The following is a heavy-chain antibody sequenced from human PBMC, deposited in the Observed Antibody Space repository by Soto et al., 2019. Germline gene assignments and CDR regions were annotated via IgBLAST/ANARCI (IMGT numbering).Heavy chain of an antibody. J-gene: IGHJ6*02. D-gene: IGHD3-22*01. CDR1: CGSFRDHD. V-gene: IGHV4-34*01. CDR2: VNHGGTT. Sequence: SETLSHTCAVLCGSFRDHDGDRIRQPPGKGLEWIGEVNHGGTTNYNPSLKSRATISIDTSKNQFSLNLSSVTAADTAVYYCARDLGLPLYDRSGLKLYYYYGMDVWGHGTTVTVSS. CDR3: ARDLGLPLYDRSGLKLYYYYGMDV.